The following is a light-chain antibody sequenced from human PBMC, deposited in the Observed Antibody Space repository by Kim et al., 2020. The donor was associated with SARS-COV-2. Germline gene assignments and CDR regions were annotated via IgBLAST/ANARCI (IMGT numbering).Light chain of an antibody. CDR3: QQRSNWPPT. CDR2: DAS. V-gene: IGKV3-11*01. J-gene: IGKJ1*01. Sequence: EIVLTQSPATLSLSPGERATLSCRASQSVSNSLAWYQQKPGQAPRLLIYDASNRATGIPARFSGSGSGTDFTLTITSLEPEDFAVYYCQQRSNWPPTFGQGTKVDIK. CDR1: QSVSNS.